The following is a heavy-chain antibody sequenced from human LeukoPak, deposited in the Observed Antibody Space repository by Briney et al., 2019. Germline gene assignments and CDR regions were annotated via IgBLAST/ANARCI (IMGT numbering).Heavy chain of an antibody. CDR2: IYTSGST. V-gene: IGHV4-61*02. Sequence: SETLSLTCTVSGGSISSSSYYWGWIRQPAGKGLEWIGRIYTSGSTNYNPSLKSRVTISVDTSKNHFSLQLSSVTAADTAVYYCARAIVVVPAARWYFDYWGQGTLVTVSS. D-gene: IGHD2-2*01. CDR1: GGSISSSSYY. CDR3: ARAIVVVPAARWYFDY. J-gene: IGHJ4*02.